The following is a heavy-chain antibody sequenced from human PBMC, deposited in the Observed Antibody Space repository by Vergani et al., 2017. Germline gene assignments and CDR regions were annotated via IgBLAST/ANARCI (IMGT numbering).Heavy chain of an antibody. V-gene: IGHV3-7*01. CDR3: VXGGLATIYNWFDP. Sequence: EVLLVESGGDLVQPGGSLRLSCEASGFNLQIYWMGWVRQTAEKGLEWVANIKQDGSEDYYVDSVKGRFTITRDNAKKFIYLQMNSLRADDTAVYYCVXGGLATIYNWFDPWGQGTLVTVSS. J-gene: IGHJ5*01. D-gene: IGHD5-24*01. CDR1: GFNLQIYW. CDR2: IKQDGSED.